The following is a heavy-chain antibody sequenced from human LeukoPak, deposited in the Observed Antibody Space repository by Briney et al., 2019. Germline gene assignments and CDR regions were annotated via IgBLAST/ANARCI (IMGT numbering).Heavy chain of an antibody. CDR2: IYYSGST. J-gene: IGHJ4*02. Sequence: SETLSLTCTVSGGSISSYYWSWIRQPPGKGLEWIGYIYYSGSTNYNPSLKSRVTISVDTSKNQFSLKLSSVTSADTAVYYCARDLGYYYDSSGFGYWGQGTLVTVSS. D-gene: IGHD3-22*01. CDR3: ARDLGYYYDSSGFGY. V-gene: IGHV4-59*01. CDR1: GGSISSYY.